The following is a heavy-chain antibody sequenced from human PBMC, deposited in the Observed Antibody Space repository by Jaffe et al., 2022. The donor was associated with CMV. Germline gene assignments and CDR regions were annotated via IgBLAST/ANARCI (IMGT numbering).Heavy chain of an antibody. J-gene: IGHJ4*02. CDR1: GFTFSNAW. CDR3: TTFRITIFGVVTEHY. D-gene: IGHD3-3*01. CDR2: IKSKTDGGTT. Sequence: EVQLVESGGGLVKPGGSLRLSCAASGFTFSNAWMSWVRQAPGKGLEWVGRIKSKTDGGTTDYAAPVKGRFTISRDDSKNTLYLQMNSLKTEDTAVYYCTTFRITIFGVVTEHYWGQGTLVTVSS. V-gene: IGHV3-15*01.